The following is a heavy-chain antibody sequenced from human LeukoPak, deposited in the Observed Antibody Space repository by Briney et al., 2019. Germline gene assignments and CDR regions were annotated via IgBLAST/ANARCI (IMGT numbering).Heavy chain of an antibody. J-gene: IGHJ4*02. CDR2: ISGSGGST. CDR3: AKGKGRFGELSFFDY. Sequence: PGGSLRLSCAASGFTFSSYAMSWVRQAPGKGLEWVSAISGSGGSTYYADSVKGRFTISRDNSKNTLCLQMNSLRAEDTAVYYCAKGKGRFGELSFFDYWGQGTLVTVSS. CDR1: GFTFSSYA. D-gene: IGHD3-10*01. V-gene: IGHV3-23*01.